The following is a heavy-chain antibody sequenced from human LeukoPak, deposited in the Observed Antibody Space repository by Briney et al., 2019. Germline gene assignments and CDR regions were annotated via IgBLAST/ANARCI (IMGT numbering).Heavy chain of an antibody. D-gene: IGHD6-25*01. Sequence: GGSLRLSCAASGFTFSNYAMSWVRQAPGKALEWVSAITSGGGTTYYAGSVKGRFTISRDNSKNTLYLRMNSLRAGDTAVYYCARDPPRAAWVFDYWGQGTLVSVSS. CDR3: ARDPPRAAWVFDY. V-gene: IGHV3-23*01. J-gene: IGHJ4*02. CDR1: GFTFSNYA. CDR2: ITSGGGTT.